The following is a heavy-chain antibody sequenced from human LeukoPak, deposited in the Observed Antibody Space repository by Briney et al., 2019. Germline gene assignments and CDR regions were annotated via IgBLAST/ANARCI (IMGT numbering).Heavy chain of an antibody. V-gene: IGHV3-23*01. CDR2: ISGSGGST. CDR1: GFTFSSYA. CDR3: AKDTEYSSSWYKEAVDY. J-gene: IGHJ4*02. Sequence: GGSLRLSCAASGFTFSSYAMSWVRQPPGKGLEWVSAISGSGGSTLYAESVKGRFTISRDYSKNTLELQMNSLRAEDTAVYYCAKDTEYSSSWYKEAVDYWGQGTLVTVSS. D-gene: IGHD6-13*01.